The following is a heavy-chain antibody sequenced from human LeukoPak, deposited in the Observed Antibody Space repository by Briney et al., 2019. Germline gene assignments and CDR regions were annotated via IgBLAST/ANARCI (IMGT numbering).Heavy chain of an antibody. D-gene: IGHD1-7*01. CDR1: GGSLSDSNYY. J-gene: IGHJ1*01. CDR3: VQNTPGTIEH. Sequence: MASETLSLTCTVSGGSLSDSNYYWGWIRQPPGKGLECVGNIYPSGATYYNPSLKSRVTISIDSSKSQFSLRLSSVTAADTAAYYCVQNTPGTIEHWGQGTLVTVAS. CDR2: IYPSGAT. V-gene: IGHV4-39*01.